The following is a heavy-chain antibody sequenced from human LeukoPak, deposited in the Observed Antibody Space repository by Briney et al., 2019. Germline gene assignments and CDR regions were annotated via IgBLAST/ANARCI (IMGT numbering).Heavy chain of an antibody. CDR3: AKAQEDQLLPIDY. CDR1: GFTFDDYA. Sequence: PGGSLRLSCAASGFTFDDYAMHWVRQAPGKGLEWVSGIGWNSGSIGYADSVKGRFTISRDNAKNSLYLQMNSLRAEDTALYYCAKAQEDQLLPIDYWGQGTLVTVSS. J-gene: IGHJ4*02. D-gene: IGHD2-2*01. CDR2: IGWNSGSI. V-gene: IGHV3-9*01.